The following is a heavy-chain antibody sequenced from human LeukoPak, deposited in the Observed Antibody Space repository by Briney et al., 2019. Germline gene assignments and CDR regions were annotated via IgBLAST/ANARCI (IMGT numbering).Heavy chain of an antibody. J-gene: IGHJ4*02. CDR1: GFTFSNYG. D-gene: IGHD3-22*01. Sequence: GGSLRLSCVASGFTFSNYGMSWVRQAPGKGLEWVSSISSSGSYIYYADSVRGRFTISRDNAKNSLYLQMNSLRAEDTALYYCARGGNTMIVGEFDYWGQGTLVTVSS. CDR3: ARGGNTMIVGEFDY. CDR2: ISSSGSYI. V-gene: IGHV3-21*04.